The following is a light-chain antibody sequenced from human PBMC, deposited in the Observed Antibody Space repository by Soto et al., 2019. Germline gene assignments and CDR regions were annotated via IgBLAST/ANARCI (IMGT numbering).Light chain of an antibody. J-gene: IGKJ3*01. CDR1: QGVGGY. Sequence: VLTQSPATLSVSPGERATLSCRASQGVGGYLAWYQQKPGQRPRLLNYDASIRATGIPARFSGSGSGTDFTLTITSLEPEDFAVYFCQQRRNWPPEFAFGPGTRVD. CDR2: DAS. CDR3: QQRRNWPPEFA. V-gene: IGKV3-11*01.